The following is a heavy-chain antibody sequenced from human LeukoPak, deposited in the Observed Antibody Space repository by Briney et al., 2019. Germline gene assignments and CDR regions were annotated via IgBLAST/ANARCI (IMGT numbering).Heavy chain of an antibody. CDR1: GGSISSDNYY. V-gene: IGHV4-39*07. Sequence: PSETLSLTCTVSGGSISSDNYYWAWIRQPPVKGLEWIGSIYYSGSTYYNPSLKSRVTISVDTSKNQFSLKLSSVTAADTAVYCCARLRSLNLYYFDYWGQGTLVTVSS. D-gene: IGHD4-17*01. J-gene: IGHJ4*02. CDR3: ARLRSLNLYYFDY. CDR2: IYYSGST.